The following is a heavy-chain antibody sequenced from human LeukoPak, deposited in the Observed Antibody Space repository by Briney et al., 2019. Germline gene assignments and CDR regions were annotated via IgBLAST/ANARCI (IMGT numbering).Heavy chain of an antibody. J-gene: IGHJ3*02. CDR1: GGSISSTSYY. CDR2: ISYSGIS. CDR3: ARRRLGHAFDN. Sequence: SGTLSLTCTVSGGSISSTSYYWGCIRQPPGKGLEWLGTISYSGISYYNPSLESRVTISVDTSKNHVSLRVSPVTAADTAVYYWARRRLGHAFDNWGQGTMVTVSS. V-gene: IGHV4-39*02. D-gene: IGHD2-21*01.